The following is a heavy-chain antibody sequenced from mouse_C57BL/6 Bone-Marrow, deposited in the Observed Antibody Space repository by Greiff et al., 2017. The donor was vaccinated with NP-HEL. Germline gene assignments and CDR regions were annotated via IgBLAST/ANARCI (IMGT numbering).Heavy chain of an antibody. CDR3: ARRARYDGYSYFDY. CDR2: FHPYNDDT. CDR1: GYTFTTYP. J-gene: IGHJ2*01. Sequence: LVESGAELVKPGASVKMSCKASGYTFTTYPIEWMKQNHGKSLEWIGNFHPYNDDTKYNEKFKGKATLTVEKSSSTVYLELSRLTSDDSAVYYCARRARYDGYSYFDYWGQGTTLTVSS. V-gene: IGHV1-47*01. D-gene: IGHD2-3*01.